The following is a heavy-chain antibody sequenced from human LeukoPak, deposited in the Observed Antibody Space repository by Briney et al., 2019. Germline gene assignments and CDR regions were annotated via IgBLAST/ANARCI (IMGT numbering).Heavy chain of an antibody. J-gene: IGHJ4*02. D-gene: IGHD1-26*01. V-gene: IGHV3-30*02. CDR2: IHYDGSNK. Sequence: GGSLRLSCAASRLRLSSYGMHGVRQAPGKGLEWLTFIHYDGSNKYYANSVAGRFTISRDNSKNTLYLQMNSLRPEDTAVYYCAKDQGRLGASMADSWGPGTLVTVSS. CDR3: AKDQGRLGASMADS. CDR1: RLRLSSYG.